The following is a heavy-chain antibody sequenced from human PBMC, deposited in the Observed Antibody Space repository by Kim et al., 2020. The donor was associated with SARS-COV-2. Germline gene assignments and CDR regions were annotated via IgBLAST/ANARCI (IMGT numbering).Heavy chain of an antibody. CDR1: GYTFTRSH. Sequence: ASVKVSCKASGYTFTRSHMHWVRQAPGQGLEWMGIINPSDGSTTYAQKFQGRVTMTRDTSTSTVYLELSSMTSEDTAVYYCARVRSVNWGPFDHWGQGTLVTVSS. CDR2: INPSDGST. J-gene: IGHJ4*02. V-gene: IGHV1-46*01. D-gene: IGHD7-27*01. CDR3: ARVRSVNWGPFDH.